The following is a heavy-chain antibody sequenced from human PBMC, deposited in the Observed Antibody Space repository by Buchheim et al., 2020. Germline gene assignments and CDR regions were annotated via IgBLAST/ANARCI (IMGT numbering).Heavy chain of an antibody. J-gene: IGHJ6*02. D-gene: IGHD3-10*01. CDR3: VKDLWFGYTNGGMDV. CDR2: ISGSGGGT. CDR1: GFTFSSYG. Sequence: EVQLLESGGGLVQPGGSLRLSCAASGFTFSSYGMNWVRQAPGRGLEWVSGISGSGGGTYYADSVKGRFTISRDTPKNTVFLQMNGLRVEDTAIYFCVKDLWFGYTNGGMDVWGQGTT. V-gene: IGHV3-23*01.